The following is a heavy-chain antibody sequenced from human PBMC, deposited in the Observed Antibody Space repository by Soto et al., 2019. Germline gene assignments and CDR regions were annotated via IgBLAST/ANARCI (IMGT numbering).Heavy chain of an antibody. CDR2: ISSSSSYT. CDR1: GFTFSDYY. V-gene: IGHV3-11*05. D-gene: IGHD6-19*01. J-gene: IGHJ4*02. CDR3: ARLYSSGWSAFDY. Sequence: QVQLVESGGGLVKPGGSLRLSCAASGFTFSDYYMSWIRQAPGKGLEWVSYISSSSSYTNYADSVKGRFTISRDNAKNSLNLQMNSLRAEDTAVYYCARLYSSGWSAFDYWGQGTLVTVSS.